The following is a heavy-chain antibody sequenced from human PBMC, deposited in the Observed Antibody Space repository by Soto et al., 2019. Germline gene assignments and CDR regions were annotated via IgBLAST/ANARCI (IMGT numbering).Heavy chain of an antibody. J-gene: IGHJ6*03. CDR3: ARGGYYFYMDV. D-gene: IGHD1-26*01. CDR2: IHHSGST. Sequence: QVQLQESGPGLVKPSETLSLTCAVSGGSISISNWWSWVRQTPGKGLEWIGQIHHSGSTNYSPSLTSRVTISVDESKIQFSLKMTSVTAADTAVYYCARGGYYFYMDVWGKGTTVTVSS. V-gene: IGHV4-4*02. CDR1: GGSISISNW.